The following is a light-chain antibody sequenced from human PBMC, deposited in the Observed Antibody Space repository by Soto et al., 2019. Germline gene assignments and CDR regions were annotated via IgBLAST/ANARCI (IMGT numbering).Light chain of an antibody. CDR2: DAS. Sequence: DIQMTQSPSTLSASVGDRVTITCRASQSISSWLAWFQQKPGKAPKLLIYDASNLESGVPSRFSGSGSGTEFTLTISSLQPDDFATYYCQQYNTYSGYTFGQGTKPEIK. CDR3: QQYNTYSGYT. J-gene: IGKJ2*01. CDR1: QSISSW. V-gene: IGKV1-5*01.